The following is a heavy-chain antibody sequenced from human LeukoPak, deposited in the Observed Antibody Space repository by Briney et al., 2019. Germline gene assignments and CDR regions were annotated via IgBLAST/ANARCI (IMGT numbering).Heavy chain of an antibody. D-gene: IGHD6-13*01. Sequence: SENLSLNCTVSGGSISGYYWSWLRKPPGNGLEWIGYIYYSGSTNYNPSLKSRVTISVDTSKNQFSLKLSPVTAADTAVYYCARRVGSSSWFWFDPWGQGTLVTVSS. CDR3: ARRVGSSSWFWFDP. J-gene: IGHJ5*02. CDR2: IYYSGST. V-gene: IGHV4-59*08. CDR1: GGSISGYY.